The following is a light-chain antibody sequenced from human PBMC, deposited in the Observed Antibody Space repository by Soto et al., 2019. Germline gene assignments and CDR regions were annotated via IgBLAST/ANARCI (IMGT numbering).Light chain of an antibody. CDR2: DVN. CDR1: SSDVGGYTF. V-gene: IGLV2-14*03. CDR3: CSYTSSSTHV. Sequence: QSALTQPASVSGSPGQSITISCTGTSSDVGGYTFVSWYQQHQAKVPKLMIFDVNRRPSGVSDRFSGSKSGNTASLTISGLQAEDEGDYYCCSYTSSSTHVFGSGTKVTVL. J-gene: IGLJ1*01.